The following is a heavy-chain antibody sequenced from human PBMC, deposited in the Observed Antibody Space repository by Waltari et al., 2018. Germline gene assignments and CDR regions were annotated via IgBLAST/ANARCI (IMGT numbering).Heavy chain of an antibody. CDR3: ARGTGGSGCDY. Sequence: EVQLVESGGGLVKPGGSLRLSCAASGFTFSSYSMNWVRQAPGKGLDWVSSISSSSSYIYYADSVKGRFTISRDNAKNSLYLQMNSLRAEDTAVYYCARGTGGSGCDYWGQGTLVTVSS. CDR1: GFTFSSYS. V-gene: IGHV3-21*01. D-gene: IGHD6-19*01. CDR2: ISSSSSYI. J-gene: IGHJ4*02.